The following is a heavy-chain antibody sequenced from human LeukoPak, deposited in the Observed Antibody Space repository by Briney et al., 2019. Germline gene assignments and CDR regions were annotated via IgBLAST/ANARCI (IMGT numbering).Heavy chain of an antibody. V-gene: IGHV3-48*03. J-gene: IGHJ4*02. CDR1: GFTFSSYE. CDR3: ARVLSTVTTFDY. D-gene: IGHD4-17*01. Sequence: GGSLRLSCAASGFTFSSYEINWVRQAPGKGLEWVSYISSSGSNKYYADSVKGRFTISRDNAKNSLYLQMNSLRAEDTAVYYCARVLSTVTTFDYWGQGTLVTVSS. CDR2: ISSSGSNK.